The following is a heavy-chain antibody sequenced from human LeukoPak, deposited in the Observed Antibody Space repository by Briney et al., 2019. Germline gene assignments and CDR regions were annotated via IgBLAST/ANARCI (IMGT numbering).Heavy chain of an antibody. CDR2: INSDGSST. CDR3: ARVRIAATEGPFDY. V-gene: IGHV3-74*01. CDR1: GFTFSDYS. D-gene: IGHD6-13*01. Sequence: HPGGSLRLSCAASGFTFSDYSMNWVRQAPGKGLVWVSRINSDGSSTSYADSVKGRFTISRDNAKNTLYLQMNSLRVEDTAVYYCARVRIAATEGPFDYWGQGTLVTVSS. J-gene: IGHJ4*02.